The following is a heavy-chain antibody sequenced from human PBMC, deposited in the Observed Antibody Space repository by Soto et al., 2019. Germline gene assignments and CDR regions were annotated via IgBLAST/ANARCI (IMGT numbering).Heavy chain of an antibody. CDR1: GFTFSSYA. CDR3: ARDLAPWSLYYYYYYGMDV. V-gene: IGHV3-30-3*01. J-gene: IGHJ6*02. Sequence: GGSLRLSCAASGFTFSSYAMHWVRQAPGKGLEWVAVISYDGSNKYYADSVKGRFTISRDNSKNTLYLQMNSLRAEDTAVYYCARDLAPWSLYYYYYYGMDVWGQGTTVTVSS. D-gene: IGHD3-3*01. CDR2: ISYDGSNK.